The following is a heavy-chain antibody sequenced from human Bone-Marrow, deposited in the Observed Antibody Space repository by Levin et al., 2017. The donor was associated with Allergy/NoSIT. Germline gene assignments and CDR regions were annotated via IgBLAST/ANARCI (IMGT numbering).Heavy chain of an antibody. J-gene: IGHJ3*02. CDR2: ISCRGGTT. Sequence: LTSETLSLTCAASGFSFSNYAMGWVRQAPGKGLEWVSLISCRGGTTDYADSMKGRFTISRDNSRNTLYLQIDSLRAEDTAIYFCARASWNDHAFDIWGQGTMVTVSS. CDR1: GFSFSNYA. V-gene: IGHV3-23*01. CDR3: ARASWNDHAFDI. D-gene: IGHD1-1*01.